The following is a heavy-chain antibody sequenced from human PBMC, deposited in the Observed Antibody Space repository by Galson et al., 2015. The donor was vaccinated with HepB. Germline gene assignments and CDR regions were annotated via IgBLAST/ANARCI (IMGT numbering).Heavy chain of an antibody. CDR2: IIPIFGTA. V-gene: IGHV1-69*13. CDR1: GGTLSSYA. CDR3: ARGGRFLEWFGYTY. J-gene: IGHJ4*02. Sequence: SVKVSCKASGGTLSSYAISWVRQAPGQGLEWMGGIIPIFGTANYAQKFQGRVTITADESTSTAYMELSSLRSEDTAVYYCARGGRFLEWFGYTYWGQGTLVTVSS. D-gene: IGHD3-3*01.